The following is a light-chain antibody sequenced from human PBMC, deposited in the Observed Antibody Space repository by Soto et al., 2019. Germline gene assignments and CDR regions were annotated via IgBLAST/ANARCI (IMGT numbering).Light chain of an antibody. V-gene: IGKV1-5*01. Sequence: DIQMTQSPSTLSASVGDRVTITCRASQSISYWLAWYQQKPWKAPKVLIYDASTLQSGVPSRFSGSGSGTEFTLTISSLQPDDFATYYCQQYDTYSGTFGQGTKVDIK. CDR1: QSISYW. J-gene: IGKJ1*01. CDR3: QQYDTYSGT. CDR2: DAS.